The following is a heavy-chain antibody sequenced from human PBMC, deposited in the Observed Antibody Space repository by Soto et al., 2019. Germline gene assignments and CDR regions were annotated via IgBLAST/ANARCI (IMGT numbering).Heavy chain of an antibody. J-gene: IGHJ4*02. CDR1: GYTFTSYA. CDR2: INAGNGNT. CDR3: ARDLGFGLSDY. Sequence: QVQLGQSGAEVKKPGASVKVSCKASGYTFTSYAMHWVRQAPGQRLEWMGWINAGNGNTKYSQKFQGRVTITRDTSASTAYMELSSLRSEDTAVYYCARDLGFGLSDYWGQGTLVTVSS. V-gene: IGHV1-3*01. D-gene: IGHD3-10*01.